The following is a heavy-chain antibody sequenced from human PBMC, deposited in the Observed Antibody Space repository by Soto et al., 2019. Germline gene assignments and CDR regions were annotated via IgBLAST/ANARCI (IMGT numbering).Heavy chain of an antibody. Sequence: ASVKVSCKASGYTFTNYYIHWVRQAPGQGLEWMGIINPSGGSPSFAQKFQGRVSMTRDTSTSTVYMELSSLTSEDTAVYYCARSPLAAAALVRTPRGVWFDPWGQGTLVTVSS. CDR2: INPSGGSP. J-gene: IGHJ5*02. D-gene: IGHD6-13*01. V-gene: IGHV1-46*01. CDR3: ARSPLAAAALVRTPRGVWFDP. CDR1: GYTFTNYY.